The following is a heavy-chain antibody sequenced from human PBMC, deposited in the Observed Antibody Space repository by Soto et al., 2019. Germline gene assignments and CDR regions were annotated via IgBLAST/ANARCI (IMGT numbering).Heavy chain of an antibody. CDR3: PTGSFTSTGGRIGYHYNAMDV. CDR1: GGTFSSHS. J-gene: IGHJ6*02. Sequence: SVKVSCKSSGGTFSSHSINWVRQAPGQGLEWMGGIIPIFGPANFAKKFQGRVTITADESTTTAYMELSSLTSEDTAVYYCPTGSFTSTGGRIGYHYNAMDVWGQGTTVTVSS. V-gene: IGHV1-69*13. D-gene: IGHD1-1*01. CDR2: IIPIFGPA.